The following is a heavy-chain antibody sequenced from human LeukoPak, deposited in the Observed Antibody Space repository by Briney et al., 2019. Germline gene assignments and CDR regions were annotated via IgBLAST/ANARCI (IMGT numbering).Heavy chain of an antibody. V-gene: IGHV4-39*01. CDR3: ATLTSSIAAAGQRYYLDF. Sequence: PSETLSLTCTVSGGSISSRTYYWGWIRQPPGKGLEWIGSIYYSGSTYYNPSLKSRVTMSVDTSKNQLSLKLSSVTAADTAVYYCATLTSSIAAAGQRYYLDFWGQGTLVTVSS. J-gene: IGHJ4*02. CDR1: GGSISSRTYY. CDR2: IYYSGST. D-gene: IGHD6-13*01.